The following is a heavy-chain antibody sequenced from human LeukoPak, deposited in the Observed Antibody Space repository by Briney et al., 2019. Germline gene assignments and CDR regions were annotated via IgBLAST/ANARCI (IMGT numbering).Heavy chain of an antibody. CDR1: GFTFSSYG. CDR2: ISGSGGTT. Sequence: GGSLRLSCAASGFTFSSYGMNWVRQAPGKGLEWASGISGSGGTTYYADSVKGRFTISRDNSKNSPSLQVSSLRAEDTAVYYCAKTNGYYSDWGQGTLVTVSS. J-gene: IGHJ4*02. CDR3: AKTNGYYSD. D-gene: IGHD3-22*01. V-gene: IGHV3-23*01.